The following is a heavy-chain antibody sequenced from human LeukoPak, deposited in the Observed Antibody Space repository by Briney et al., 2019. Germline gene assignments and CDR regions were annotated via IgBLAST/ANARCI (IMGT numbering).Heavy chain of an antibody. CDR1: GYMFTNYD. CDR2: MNPQSENT. V-gene: IGHV1-8*03. CDR3: ARGPNYSNFGSAYYYYMDV. D-gene: IGHD4-11*01. J-gene: IGHJ6*03. Sequence: ASVKVSCTSSGYMFTNYDINWVRQTTGQRLEWMGWMNPQSENTGYAQKFRGRVTITRDTSITTAYMELSSLRSEDTAVYYCARGPNYSNFGSAYYYYMDVWGKGTTVTVSS.